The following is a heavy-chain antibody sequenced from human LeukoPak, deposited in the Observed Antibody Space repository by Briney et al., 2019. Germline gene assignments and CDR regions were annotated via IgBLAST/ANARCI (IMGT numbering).Heavy chain of an antibody. CDR1: GYTFTGYY. CDR3: ARGYALYSGRYIDFDY. V-gene: IGHV1-2*02. D-gene: IGHD1-26*01. Sequence: VASVKVSFKASGYTFTGYYMHWVRQAPGQGLEWMGWINPNNGGTNYAQKFQGRVTMTRDTSISTAYMELSRLRSDNTAVYYCARGYALYSGRYIDFDYWGQGTLVTVSS. CDR2: INPNNGGT. J-gene: IGHJ4*02.